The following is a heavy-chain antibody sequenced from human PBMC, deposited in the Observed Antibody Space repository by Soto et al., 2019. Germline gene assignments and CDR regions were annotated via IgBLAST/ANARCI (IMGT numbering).Heavy chain of an antibody. Sequence: GGSLRLSCAASGFTFSSYSMNWVRQAPGKGLEWVSYISSSSSTIYYADSVKGRFTISRDNAKNSLYLQMNSLRAEDTAVYYCARGPLTIFGVVALGPLDYWGQGTLVTVSS. J-gene: IGHJ4*02. V-gene: IGHV3-48*01. D-gene: IGHD3-3*01. CDR1: GFTFSSYS. CDR3: ARGPLTIFGVVALGPLDY. CDR2: ISSSSSTI.